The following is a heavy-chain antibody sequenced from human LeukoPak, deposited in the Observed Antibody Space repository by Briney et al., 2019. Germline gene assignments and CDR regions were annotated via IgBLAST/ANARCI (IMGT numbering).Heavy chain of an antibody. V-gene: IGHV1-2*02. Sequence: ASVKVSCKASGYTFTGYYMHWVRQAPGQGLEWMGWINPNSGGTNYAQQFQGRVTMTRDTSISTAYMELSRLRSDDTAVYYCARDWGGDYGRPDYWGQGTLVTVSS. D-gene: IGHD4-17*01. J-gene: IGHJ4*02. CDR3: ARDWGGDYGRPDY. CDR1: GYTFTGYY. CDR2: INPNSGGT.